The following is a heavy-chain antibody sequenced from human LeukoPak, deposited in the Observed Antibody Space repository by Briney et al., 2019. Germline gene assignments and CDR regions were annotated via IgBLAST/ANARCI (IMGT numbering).Heavy chain of an antibody. CDR3: ARGGLFCGGDCYTLDY. V-gene: IGHV3-7*04. J-gene: IGHJ4*02. CDR1: GFTFSSYW. CDR2: IKQDGSEK. Sequence: GGSLRLSCAASGFTFSSYWMSWVRQAPGKGLEWVVNIKQDGSEKYYVDSVKGRFTISRDNAKNSLYLQMNSLRAEDTAVYYCARGGLFCGGDCYTLDYWGQGTLVTVSS. D-gene: IGHD2-21*02.